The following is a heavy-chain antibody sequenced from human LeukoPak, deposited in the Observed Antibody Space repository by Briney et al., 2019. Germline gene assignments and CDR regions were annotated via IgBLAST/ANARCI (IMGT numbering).Heavy chain of an antibody. CDR3: ARQYSNYFDY. CDR2: IYSRGNT. J-gene: IGHJ4*02. V-gene: IGHV4-59*01. D-gene: IGHD4-11*01. Sequence: PSETVSLTCTVSGGSISSDSWSWIRQPPGGGLEWIGYIYSRGNTDYNPSLKSRVTISVDTSTNQVSLKLNSVTAADTAVYYCARQYSNYFDYWGQGTLVTVSS. CDR1: GGSISSDS.